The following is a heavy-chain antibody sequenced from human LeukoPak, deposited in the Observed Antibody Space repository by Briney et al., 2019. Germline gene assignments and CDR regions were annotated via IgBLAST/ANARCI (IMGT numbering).Heavy chain of an antibody. CDR3: AKGGTVTTVWDYFDY. Sequence: GRSLRLSCAASGFTFSSYGMHRVRQAPGKGLEWVAVISYDGSNKYYADSVKGRFTISRDNSKNTLYLQMNSLRAEDTAVYYCAKGGTVTTVWDYFDYWGQGTLVTVSS. CDR2: ISYDGSNK. V-gene: IGHV3-30*18. CDR1: GFTFSSYG. J-gene: IGHJ4*02. D-gene: IGHD4-11*01.